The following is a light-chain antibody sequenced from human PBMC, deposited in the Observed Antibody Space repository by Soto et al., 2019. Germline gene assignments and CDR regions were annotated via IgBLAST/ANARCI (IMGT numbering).Light chain of an antibody. Sequence: IVLTQSPVTLSLSPGERATLSCRASQHISTFLAWYQHKVGQAPRLLISDASKRAIGTPARFSGSGSGTDFTLTISSLEPEDFAVYFCQQYSSPPQTFGQGTKVEIK. CDR3: QQYSSPPQT. J-gene: IGKJ1*01. CDR1: QHISTF. V-gene: IGKV3-11*01. CDR2: DAS.